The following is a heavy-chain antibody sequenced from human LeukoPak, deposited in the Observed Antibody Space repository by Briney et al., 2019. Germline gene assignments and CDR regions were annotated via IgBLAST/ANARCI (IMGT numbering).Heavy chain of an antibody. CDR2: ISPSGDIT. D-gene: IGHD5-18*01. Sequence: GGSLRLSCAASGFTFSTHNMNWVRQAPGKGLEWVSGISPSGDITYYADSVKGRFTISRDNSKNTVYLQVNSLRAEDTAVFYCAKDRAWLQFWSWGQGTLVTVSS. CDR3: AKDRAWLQFWS. V-gene: IGHV3-23*01. CDR1: GFTFSTHN. J-gene: IGHJ4*02.